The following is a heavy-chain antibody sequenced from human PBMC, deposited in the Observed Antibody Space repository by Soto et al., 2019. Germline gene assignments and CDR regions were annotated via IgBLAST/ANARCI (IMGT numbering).Heavy chain of an antibody. Sequence: PSETLSLTCTVSGGSISSGGYYWSWIRQHPGKGLEWIGYIYYSGSTYYNPSLKSRVTISVDTSKNQFSLKLSSVTAADTAVYYCARGTVTTPFDYWGQGTLVTVSS. V-gene: IGHV4-31*03. J-gene: IGHJ4*02. CDR3: ARGTVTTPFDY. D-gene: IGHD4-17*01. CDR2: IYYSGST. CDR1: GGSISSGGYY.